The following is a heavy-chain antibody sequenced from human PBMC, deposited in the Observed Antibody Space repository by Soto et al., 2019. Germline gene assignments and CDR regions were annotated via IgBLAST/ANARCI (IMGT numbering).Heavy chain of an antibody. CDR1: GGSFSGYY. CDR2: INHSGST. D-gene: IGHD3-3*01. V-gene: IGHV4-34*01. J-gene: IGHJ4*02. Sequence: SETLSLTCAVYGGSFSGYYWSWIRQPPGKGLEWIGEINHSGSTNYNPSLKSRVTISVDTSKNQFSLKLSSVTAADTAVYYCARGHDFWSGSYLRYWGQGTLVTVSS. CDR3: ARGHDFWSGSYLRY.